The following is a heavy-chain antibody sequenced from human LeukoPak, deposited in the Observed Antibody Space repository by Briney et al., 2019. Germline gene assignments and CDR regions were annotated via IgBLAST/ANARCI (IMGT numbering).Heavy chain of an antibody. CDR3: AGGRTGVITEDYFDY. Sequence: GGSLRLSCAASGFTFSSYAMHWVRQAPGKGLEWVAVISYDGSNKYYADSVKGRFTISRDNSKNTLYLQMNSLRAEDTAVYYCAGGRTGVITEDYFDYWGQGTLVTVSS. CDR1: GFTFSSYA. D-gene: IGHD3-16*02. CDR2: ISYDGSNK. J-gene: IGHJ4*02. V-gene: IGHV3-30*01.